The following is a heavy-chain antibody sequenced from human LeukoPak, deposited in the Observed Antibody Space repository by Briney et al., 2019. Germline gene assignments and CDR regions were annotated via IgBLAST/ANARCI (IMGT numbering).Heavy chain of an antibody. V-gene: IGHV1-2*06. CDR2: INPNSGGT. CDR3: ARVRGSSYGDFLDY. J-gene: IGHJ4*02. D-gene: IGHD4-17*01. CDR1: GYTFTGYY. Sequence: ASVKVSCKASGYTFTGYYMHWVRQAPGQGLEWMGRINPNSGGTNYAQKFQGRVTMTRDMSISTAYMELSRLRSDDTAVYYCARVRGSSYGDFLDYWGQGTLVTVSS.